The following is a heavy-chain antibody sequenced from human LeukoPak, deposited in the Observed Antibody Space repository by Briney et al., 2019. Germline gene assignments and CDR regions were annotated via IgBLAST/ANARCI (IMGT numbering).Heavy chain of an antibody. Sequence: SETLSLTCAVSGVSISSSSHYWGWIRQPRGKGLEWIGSMYYSGSIYYYNASLKSRVTISVDTSKNQFSLKLGSVTAADTAVYYCARSQRALKGDYDYWGQGTLVTVSS. J-gene: IGHJ4*02. D-gene: IGHD3-16*01. CDR1: GVSISSSSHY. CDR2: MYYSGSIY. CDR3: ARSQRALKGDYDY. V-gene: IGHV4-39*01.